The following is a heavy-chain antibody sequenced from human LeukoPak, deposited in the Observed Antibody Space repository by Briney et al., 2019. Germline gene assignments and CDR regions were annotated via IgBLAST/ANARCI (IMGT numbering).Heavy chain of an antibody. Sequence: SQTLSLTCTVSGGSISSGSYYWSWIRQPAGKGLEWIGYIYYSERPNYNPSLKSRVTISVDTSKNQFSLKLTSVTAADTAVYYCARRGGSPLGAFDIWGQGTMVTVSS. V-gene: IGHV4-61*10. CDR1: GGSISSGSYY. J-gene: IGHJ3*02. D-gene: IGHD1-26*01. CDR3: ARRGGSPLGAFDI. CDR2: IYYSERP.